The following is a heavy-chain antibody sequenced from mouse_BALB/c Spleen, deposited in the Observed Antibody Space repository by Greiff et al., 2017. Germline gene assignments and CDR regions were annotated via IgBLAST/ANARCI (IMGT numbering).Heavy chain of an antibody. V-gene: IGHV2-9*02. Sequence: QVQLKQSGPGLVAPSQSLSITCTVSGFSLTSYGVHWVRQPPGKGLEWLGVIWAGGSTNYNSALMSRLSISKDNSKSKVFLKMNSLQTDDTAMYYCASPLYRYDDWCFDYWGQGTTLTVSS. CDR1: GFSLTSYG. D-gene: IGHD2-14*01. CDR2: IWAGGST. J-gene: IGHJ2*01. CDR3: ASPLYRYDDWCFDY.